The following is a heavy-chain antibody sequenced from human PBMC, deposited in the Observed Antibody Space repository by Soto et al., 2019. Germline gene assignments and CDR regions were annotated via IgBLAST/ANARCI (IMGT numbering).Heavy chain of an antibody. CDR3: ARGVATRVPFDY. J-gene: IGHJ4*02. D-gene: IGHD3-10*02. Sequence: PGGSLRLSCAASGFIFGTYTMNWVRQAPGKGLEWVSSISNSGTYVTYADTVKGRFTISRDNDKNSLFLQMNSLTAADTAVYYCARGVATRVPFDYWGQGTLVTVSS. CDR1: GFIFGTYT. V-gene: IGHV3-21*04. CDR2: ISNSGTYV.